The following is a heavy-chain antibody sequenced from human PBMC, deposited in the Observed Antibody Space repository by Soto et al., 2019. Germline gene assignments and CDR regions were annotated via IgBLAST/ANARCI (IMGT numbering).Heavy chain of an antibody. D-gene: IGHD2-15*01. CDR2: IRFDGSNI. V-gene: IGHV3-33*01. CDR3: ARDGIGSAAFWGYLDY. J-gene: IGHJ4*02. CDR1: GSIFRGYG. Sequence: QVQLVESGGGVVQPGRSLRLSCAAPGSIFRGYGMHWVRQAPGKGLEWVAIIRFDGSNINYADAVMGRFTISRDNSKNRWYLEMNRLGVEETDVYYCARDGIGSAAFWGYLDYWGQGTLVTVSS.